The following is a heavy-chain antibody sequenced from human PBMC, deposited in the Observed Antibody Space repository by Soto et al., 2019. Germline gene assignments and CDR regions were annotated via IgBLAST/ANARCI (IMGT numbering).Heavy chain of an antibody. J-gene: IGHJ5*02. CDR1: GFTFSSYG. D-gene: IGHD3-9*01. V-gene: IGHV3-30*18. Sequence: GSLRLSCAASGFTFSSYGMHWVRQAPGKGLEWVAVISYDGSNKYYADSVKGRFTISRDNSKNTLYLQMNSLRAEDTAVYYCAKVRSENVLRYFDWFRKGWFDPWGQGTLVTVSS. CDR3: AKVRSENVLRYFDWFRKGWFDP. CDR2: ISYDGSNK.